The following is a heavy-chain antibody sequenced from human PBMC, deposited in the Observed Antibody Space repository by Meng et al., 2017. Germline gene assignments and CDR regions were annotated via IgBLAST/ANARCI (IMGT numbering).Heavy chain of an antibody. CDR3: ASVEMATTIS. J-gene: IGHJ4*02. D-gene: IGHD5-24*01. CDR2: IYYSGST. V-gene: IGHV4-39*07. Sequence: QRQLQESGPRLVTPSETLSLTGLFPGGSISSVSYYWGRLRQPPGKGLEWIGSIYYSGSTYYSPSLKSRVTISVDTSKNQFSMKLSSVTAADTAVYYCASVEMATTISWGQGTLVTVSS. CDR1: GGSISSVSYY.